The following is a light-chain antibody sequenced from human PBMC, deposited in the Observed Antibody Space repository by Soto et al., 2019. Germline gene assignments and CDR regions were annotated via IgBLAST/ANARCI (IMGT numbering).Light chain of an antibody. CDR2: EVS. CDR1: SSDVGGYNY. V-gene: IGLV2-14*01. Sequence: QSALTRPASVSGSPGQSITISCTGTSSDVGGYNYVSWYQQHPGKAPKLMIYEVSNRPSGVSYRFSGSKSGNTASLTISGLQAEDVANYYFSSYTSSSTRVFGSGTKVTVL. J-gene: IGLJ1*01. CDR3: SSYTSSSTRV.